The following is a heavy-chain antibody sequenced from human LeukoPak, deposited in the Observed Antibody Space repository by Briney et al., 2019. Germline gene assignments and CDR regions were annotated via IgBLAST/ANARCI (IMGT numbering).Heavy chain of an antibody. D-gene: IGHD3-10*01. CDR1: GYGFTSYW. CDR2: IYPGDSDT. J-gene: IGHJ4*02. V-gene: IGHV5-51*01. CDR3: ARQTGSGSYYHFDY. Sequence: GGSLQISCKGSGYGFTSYWIGWVRPMPGKGLEWMGIIYPGDSDTRYSPSFQGQVTISADKSISTAYLQWSSLKASDTAMYYCARQTGSGSYYHFDYWGQGTLVTVSS.